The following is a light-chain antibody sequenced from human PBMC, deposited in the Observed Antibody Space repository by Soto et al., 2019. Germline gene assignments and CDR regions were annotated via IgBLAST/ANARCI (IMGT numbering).Light chain of an antibody. Sequence: QSVLTQPASVSGSPGQSITISCTGTSSDVGTYDLVSWYQQHPGEAPRLLIYEVTERPSGVSIRFSGSKSDYTASLTISGLQADDEADYYCSSYAGRGVGVFGGGTKLTV. CDR2: EVT. J-gene: IGLJ2*01. CDR3: SSYAGRGVGV. CDR1: SSDVGTYDL. V-gene: IGLV2-23*02.